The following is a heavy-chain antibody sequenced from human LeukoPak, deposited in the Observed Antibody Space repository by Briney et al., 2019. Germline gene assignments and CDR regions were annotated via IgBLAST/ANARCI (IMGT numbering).Heavy chain of an antibody. CDR3: ARVRAAAVPYYFDY. J-gene: IGHJ4*02. CDR2: IYYSGST. V-gene: IGHV4-39*07. Sequence: SETLSLTCTVSGGSISSSSYYWGWIRQPPGTGLEWIGSIYYSGSTYYNPSLKSRVTISVDTSKNQFSLKLSSVTAADTAVYYCARVRAAAVPYYFDYWGQGTLVTVSS. CDR1: GGSISSSSYY. D-gene: IGHD6-13*01.